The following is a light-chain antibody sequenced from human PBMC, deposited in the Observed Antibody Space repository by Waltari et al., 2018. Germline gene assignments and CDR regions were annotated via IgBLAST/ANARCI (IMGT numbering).Light chain of an antibody. CDR1: SGSIARNF. V-gene: IGLV6-57*04. J-gene: IGLJ3*02. CDR3: QSYDSSTNWV. CDR2: EDS. Sequence: NFVLTQPHSVSESPGKTVTISCTRISGSIARNFIQWSQQRPGSAPTPVIYEDSHRPSGVPDRFSGSFDSYSNSAYLTISGLKPEDEADYFCQSYDSSTNWVFGGGTKLTVL.